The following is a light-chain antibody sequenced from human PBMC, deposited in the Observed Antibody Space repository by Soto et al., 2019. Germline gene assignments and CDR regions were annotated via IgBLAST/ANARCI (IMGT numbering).Light chain of an antibody. V-gene: IGKV3-11*01. CDR1: YSVSSY. CDR3: QQRSNSWT. CDR2: DAS. Sequence: EIVLTQSPATLSLSPGERATLSCRASYSVSSYLAWYQQKPGQAPRIRIFDASNRATGSPARFSGSVSGKEFTPTISSLEPEDFAVYYCQQRSNSWTFGQGTKLEIK. J-gene: IGKJ2*02.